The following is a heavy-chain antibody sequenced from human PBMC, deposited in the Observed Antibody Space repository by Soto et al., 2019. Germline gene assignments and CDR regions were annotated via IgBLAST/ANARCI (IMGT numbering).Heavy chain of an antibody. CDR2: ISYDGSNK. V-gene: IGHV3-30*18. Sequence: GGSLRLSCAASGFTFSSYGMHWVRQAPGKGLEWVAVISYDGSNKYYADSVKGRFTISRDNSKNTLYLQMNSLRAEDTAVYYCAKGPGLAARAPGDYYYYYGMDVWGQGTTVTVSS. CDR3: AKGPGLAARAPGDYYYYYGMDV. CDR1: GFTFSSYG. J-gene: IGHJ6*02. D-gene: IGHD6-6*01.